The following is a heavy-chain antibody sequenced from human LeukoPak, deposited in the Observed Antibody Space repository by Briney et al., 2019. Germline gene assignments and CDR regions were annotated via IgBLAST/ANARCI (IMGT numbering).Heavy chain of an antibody. V-gene: IGHV1-18*01. CDR3: ARDSTRYCSGGSCYHVY. CDR1: GYTFTSYG. CDR2: ISAYNGNT. D-gene: IGHD2-15*01. Sequence: ASVKVSCKASGYTFTSYGISWVRQAPGQGLEWMGWISAYNGNTNYAQKLQGRVTMTTDTSTSTAYMELRSLRSDDTAVYYCARDSTRYCSGGSCYHVYWGQGTLVTVSS. J-gene: IGHJ4*02.